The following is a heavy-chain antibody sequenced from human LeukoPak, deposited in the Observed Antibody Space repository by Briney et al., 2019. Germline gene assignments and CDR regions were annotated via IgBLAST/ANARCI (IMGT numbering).Heavy chain of an antibody. Sequence: SETLSLTCTVSGGSISSSSYYWGWIRQPPGKGLEGFGGIYFSGSTYYNPSLKSRVTISVDTSKNQFSLKLSSVTAADTAVYYCARGELGLYCSSTSCYDGLHFDYWGQGTLVTVSS. V-gene: IGHV4-39*07. CDR2: IYFSGST. CDR1: GGSISSSSYY. J-gene: IGHJ4*02. CDR3: ARGELGLYCSSTSCYDGLHFDY. D-gene: IGHD2-2*01.